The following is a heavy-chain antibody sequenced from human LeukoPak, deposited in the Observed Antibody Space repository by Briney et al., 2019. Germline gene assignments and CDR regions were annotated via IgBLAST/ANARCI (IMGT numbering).Heavy chain of an antibody. CDR1: GFTFSSYT. D-gene: IGHD4/OR15-4a*01. V-gene: IGHV3-21*01. CDR3: AKRHDYTYYFDY. Sequence: GGSLRLSCAASGFTFSSYTMNWVRQAPGKGLEWVSSISSSSSYIYYADSVKGRFTISRDNAKNSLFLQMNSLRAEDTAVYYCAKRHDYTYYFDYWGQGTLVTVSS. J-gene: IGHJ4*02. CDR2: ISSSSSYI.